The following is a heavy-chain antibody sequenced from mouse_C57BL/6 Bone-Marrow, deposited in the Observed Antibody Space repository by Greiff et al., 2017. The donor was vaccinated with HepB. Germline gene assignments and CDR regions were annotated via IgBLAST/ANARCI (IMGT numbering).Heavy chain of an antibody. V-gene: IGHV1-82*01. CDR1: GYAFSSSW. CDR2: IYPGDGDT. CDR3: ARTDSSGHFDY. J-gene: IGHJ2*01. D-gene: IGHD3-2*02. Sequence: VQLQQSGPELVKPGASVKISCKASGYAFSSSWMNWVKQRPGKGLEWIGRIYPGDGDTNYNGKFKGKATLTADKSSSTAYMQLSSLTSEDSAVYFCARTDSSGHFDYWGQGTTLTVSS.